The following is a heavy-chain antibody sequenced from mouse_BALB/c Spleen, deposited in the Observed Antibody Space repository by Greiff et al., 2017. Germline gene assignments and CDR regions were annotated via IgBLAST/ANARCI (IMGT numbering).Heavy chain of an antibody. Sequence: EVMLVESGGGLVKPGGSLKLSCAASGFTFSSYAMSWVRQSPEKRLEWVAEISSGGSYTYYPDTVTGRFTISRDNAKKTLYLEMSSLRSEDTAMYYCAREGLIPLYYAMDYWGQGTSVTVSS. J-gene: IGHJ4*01. D-gene: IGHD3-1*01. CDR3: AREGLIPLYYAMDY. CDR2: ISSGGSYT. CDR1: GFTFSSYA. V-gene: IGHV5-9-4*01.